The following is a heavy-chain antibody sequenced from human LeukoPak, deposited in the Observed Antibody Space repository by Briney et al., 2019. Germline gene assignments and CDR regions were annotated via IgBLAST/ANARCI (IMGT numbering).Heavy chain of an antibody. CDR2: INPNSGGT. V-gene: IGHV1-2*02. CDR1: GYTFTGDY. CDR3: ARVSARGYSYVHY. Sequence: GASVKVSCKASGYTFTGDYMHWVRQAPGQGLEWMGWINPNSGGTNYAQKFQGRVTMTRDTSISTAYMELSRLRSDDTAVYYCARVSARGYSYVHYWGQGTLVTVSS. D-gene: IGHD5-18*01. J-gene: IGHJ4*02.